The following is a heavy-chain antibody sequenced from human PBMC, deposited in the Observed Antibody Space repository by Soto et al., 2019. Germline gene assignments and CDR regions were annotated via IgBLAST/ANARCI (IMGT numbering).Heavy chain of an antibody. CDR3: AKDAISGDGIWLMDS. J-gene: IGHJ5*02. V-gene: IGHV3-23*01. CDR2: LLRSGSSA. Sequence: GGSLRLSCAASGFTFRNYAMTWARQAPGKGLEWVSSLLRSGSSAYYADSVRGRFSISSDTSANSLYLQMDNLRAEDTAIYYCAKDAISGDGIWLMDSWGQGTVVTVSS. CDR1: GFTFRNYA. D-gene: IGHD4-17*01.